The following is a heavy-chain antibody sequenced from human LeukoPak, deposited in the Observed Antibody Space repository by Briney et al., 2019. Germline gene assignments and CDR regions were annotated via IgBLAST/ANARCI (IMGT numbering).Heavy chain of an antibody. D-gene: IGHD3-22*01. J-gene: IGHJ4*02. CDR2: ISDSGGST. V-gene: IGHV3-23*01. CDR3: AKGPQYDSSGYYYVIPYFDY. CDR1: GFTFRSYA. Sequence: PGGSLRLSCAASGFTFRSYAMSWVRQAPGKGLEWVSVISDSGGSTYYADSVKGRFTISRDNSKNTLYLQMNSLRAEDTAVYYCAKGPQYDSSGYYYVIPYFDYWGQGTLVTVSS.